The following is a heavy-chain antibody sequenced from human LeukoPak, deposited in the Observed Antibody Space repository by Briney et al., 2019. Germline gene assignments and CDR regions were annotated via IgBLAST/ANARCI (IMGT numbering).Heavy chain of an antibody. CDR1: GFTFSSYG. J-gene: IGHJ4*02. CDR2: ISYDGSNK. CDR3: ARGRKWELLDDDY. V-gene: IGHV3-30*03. D-gene: IGHD1-26*01. Sequence: GRSLRLSCAASGFTFSSYGMHWVRQAPGKGLEWVAVISYDGSNKYYADSVKGRFTISRDNSKNTLYLQMNSLRAEDTAVYYCARGRKWELLDDDYWGQGTLVTVSS.